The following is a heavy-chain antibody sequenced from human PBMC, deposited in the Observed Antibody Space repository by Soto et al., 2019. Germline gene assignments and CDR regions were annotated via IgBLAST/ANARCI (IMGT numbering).Heavy chain of an antibody. CDR2: ISGSGDST. CDR1: GFTFIDYA. CDR3: ANLLGTLWEGFDQ. J-gene: IGHJ4*02. D-gene: IGHD1-26*01. V-gene: IGHV3-23*01. Sequence: PGGSLRLSCAASGFSGFTFIDYAMSWVRQAPGKGLEWVSAISGSGDSTSSADSVKGRFTISRDNSKNTLYLQMNSLRAEDTAVYYCANLLGTLWEGFDQWGQGTMVPVSS.